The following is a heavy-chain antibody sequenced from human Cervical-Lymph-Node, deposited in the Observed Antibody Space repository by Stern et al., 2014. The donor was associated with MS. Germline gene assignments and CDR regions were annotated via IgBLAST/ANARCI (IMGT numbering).Heavy chain of an antibody. CDR1: GGSISSSNW. D-gene: IGHD3-22*01. J-gene: IGHJ4*02. V-gene: IGHV4-4*02. Sequence: QVQLQESGPGLVKPSGTLSLTCAVSGGSISSSNWWSWVRQPPGKGLEWIGEIYHSGSTNYNPSLQSPVTLSVDKSKNQFSRKLSSVTAADTAVYYCATVSGYYYPYYFDYWGQGTLVTVSS. CDR3: ATVSGYYYPYYFDY. CDR2: IYHSGST.